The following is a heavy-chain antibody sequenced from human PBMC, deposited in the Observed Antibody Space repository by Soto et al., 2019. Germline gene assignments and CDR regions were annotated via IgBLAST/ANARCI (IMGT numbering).Heavy chain of an antibody. D-gene: IGHD2-2*01. V-gene: IGHV4-39*01. CDR1: GGSISSSSYY. CDR3: ARRIRTSRNWFDP. J-gene: IGHJ5*02. CDR2: VYYSGSP. Sequence: ETLSLTCTVSGGSISSSSYYWGWIRQPPGKGLEWIGSVYYSGSPSYNPSLKSRVTMSVDTSKNQFSLRLSSVTAADTAVYYCARRIRTSRNWFDPWGQGTLVTVSS.